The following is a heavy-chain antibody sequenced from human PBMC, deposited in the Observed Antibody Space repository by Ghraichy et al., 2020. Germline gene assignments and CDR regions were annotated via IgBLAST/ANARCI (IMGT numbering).Heavy chain of an antibody. Sequence: TLSLTCTVSGGSISSSSYYWGWIRQPPGKGLEWIGSIYYSGSTYYNPSLKSRVTISVDTSKNQFSLKLSSVTAADTAVYYCARQGNSGYYYYYYGMDVWGQGTTVTVSS. V-gene: IGHV4-39*01. J-gene: IGHJ6*02. CDR3: ARQGNSGYYYYYYGMDV. CDR2: IYYSGST. D-gene: IGHD6-19*01. CDR1: GGSISSSSYY.